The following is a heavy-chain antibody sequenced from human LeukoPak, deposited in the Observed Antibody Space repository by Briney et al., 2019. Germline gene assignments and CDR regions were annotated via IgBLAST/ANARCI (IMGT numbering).Heavy chain of an antibody. D-gene: IGHD5-24*01. CDR1: GYSFFSNYW. CDR3: ARASRDGYNQNFDY. Sequence: RGGSLKISCKAYGYSFFSNYWIAWVRQMPGKGLEWMGILYPGDSDSRYSPSFQGQVTISADKSISTAYLQWSSLKASDTAMYYCARASRDGYNQNFDYWGQGTLVTVSS. V-gene: IGHV5-51*01. CDR2: LYPGDSDS. J-gene: IGHJ4*02.